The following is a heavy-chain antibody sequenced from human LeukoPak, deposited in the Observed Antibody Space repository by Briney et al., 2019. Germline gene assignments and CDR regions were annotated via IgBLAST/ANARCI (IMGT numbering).Heavy chain of an antibody. Sequence: SETLSLTCAVSGYSISSGYYWGWIRQPPGKGLEWIGSIYHSGSTYYNPSLKSRVTISVDTSKNQFSLKLSSVTAADTAVYYCAGGRYYGSGSPKSNWFDPWGQGTLVTVSS. CDR3: AGGRYYGSGSPKSNWFDP. CDR2: IYHSGST. CDR1: GYSISSGYY. D-gene: IGHD3-10*01. J-gene: IGHJ5*02. V-gene: IGHV4-38-2*01.